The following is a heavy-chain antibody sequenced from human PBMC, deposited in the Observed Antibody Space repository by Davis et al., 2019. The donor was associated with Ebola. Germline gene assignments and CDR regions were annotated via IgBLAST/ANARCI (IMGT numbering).Heavy chain of an antibody. CDR3: AGQSCCDTTCYTDAFDV. Sequence: PGGSLRPSCAASGFTFSTYWMSWVRQAPGKGPEWVSSITSGSRSTSYADSVQGGVTISRDNAKNSLYLQSNSLRAEDTAVYYCAGQSCCDTTCYTDAFDVWGQGTWVTVSS. CDR1: GFTFSTYW. J-gene: IGHJ3*01. CDR2: ITSGSRST. D-gene: IGHD2-2*02. V-gene: IGHV3-21*01.